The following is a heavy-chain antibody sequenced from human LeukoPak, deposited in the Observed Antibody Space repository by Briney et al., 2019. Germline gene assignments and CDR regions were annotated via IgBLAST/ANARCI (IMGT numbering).Heavy chain of an antibody. CDR2: IKQDGSEK. CDR3: ARDLGDSSGYYVGFFDY. CDR1: GFTFSSYW. J-gene: IGHJ4*02. Sequence: GGSLRLSCAASGFTFSSYWMSWVRQAPGKGLEWVANIKQDGSEKYYVDSVKGRFTISRDNAKNSLYLQMNSLRAEDTAVYYCARDLGDSSGYYVGFFDYWGQGTLVTVSS. V-gene: IGHV3-7*01. D-gene: IGHD3-22*01.